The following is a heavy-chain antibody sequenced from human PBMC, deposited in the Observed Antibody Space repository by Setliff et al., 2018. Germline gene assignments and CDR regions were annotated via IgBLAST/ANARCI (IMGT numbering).Heavy chain of an antibody. CDR3: AREAPGYNYNDYFDY. D-gene: IGHD5-12*01. J-gene: IGHJ4*02. CDR2: IIPIFGSA. Sequence: SVKVSCKASGGTFNSYAISWVRQAPGQGLEWMGGIIPIFGSANYARKFQGRVTVTADESTTTSYMELSSLRSEDTAVYYCAREAPGYNYNDYFDYWGQGTLVTVSS. CDR1: GGTFNSYA. V-gene: IGHV1-69*13.